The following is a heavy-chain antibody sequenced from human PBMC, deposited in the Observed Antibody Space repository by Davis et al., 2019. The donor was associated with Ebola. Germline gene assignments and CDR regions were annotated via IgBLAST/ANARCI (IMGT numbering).Heavy chain of an antibody. CDR2: IKQDGSEK. J-gene: IGHJ4*02. D-gene: IGHD3-10*01. Sequence: PGGSLRLSCAASGFTFSTYWMSWVRQAPGKGLEWVANIKQDGSEKHYVDSVKGRFTISRDNAKNSLYLQMDDLRTDDAAVYYCARDVGVEFDYWGQGTRVTVSS. CDR1: GFTFSTYW. V-gene: IGHV3-7*03. CDR3: ARDVGVEFDY.